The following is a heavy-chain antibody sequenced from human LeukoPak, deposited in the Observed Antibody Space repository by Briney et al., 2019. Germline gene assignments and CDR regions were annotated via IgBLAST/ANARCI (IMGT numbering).Heavy chain of an antibody. CDR3: AKRVHYDSSAAYFDY. D-gene: IGHD3-22*01. Sequence: GGSLRLSCAASGFTFSSYGMTWVRQAPGKGLEWVSSITDSGDKTYYADSVKGRFTISRDNSKNTLYLQMNSLRAEDTAVYFCAKRVHYDSSAAYFDYWGQGTLVTVSS. V-gene: IGHV3-23*01. CDR2: ITDSGDKT. J-gene: IGHJ4*02. CDR1: GFTFSSYG.